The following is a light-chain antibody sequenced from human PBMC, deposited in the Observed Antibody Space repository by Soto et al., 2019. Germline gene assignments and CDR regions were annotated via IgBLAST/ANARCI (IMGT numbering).Light chain of an antibody. J-gene: IGLJ1*01. CDR1: NIGNKS. Sequence: SYELTQPPSVSVAPGQTARITCGGVNIGNKSVHWYQQKPGQAPVLVVYDDSDRPSGIPERFSGSNSGNTATLTISSVEAGDEADYYCQVWDRVSESYVFGTGTKVTV. CDR3: QVWDRVSESYV. CDR2: DDS. V-gene: IGLV3-21*02.